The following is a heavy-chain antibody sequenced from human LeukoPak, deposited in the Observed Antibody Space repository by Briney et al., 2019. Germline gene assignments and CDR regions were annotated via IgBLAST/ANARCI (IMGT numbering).Heavy chain of an antibody. CDR1: GFAFTDYW. J-gene: IGHJ4*02. D-gene: IGHD3-10*01. CDR2: INGDGSGT. Sequence: PGGSLRLSCAASGFAFTDYWMHWVCQAPGKGLVWVSRINGDGSGTSYADSVKGRFTSSRDNAKNTVYLQMNSLRAEDTAVYYCTRDFYGIDYWGQGTLVTVSS. CDR3: TRDFYGIDY. V-gene: IGHV3-74*01.